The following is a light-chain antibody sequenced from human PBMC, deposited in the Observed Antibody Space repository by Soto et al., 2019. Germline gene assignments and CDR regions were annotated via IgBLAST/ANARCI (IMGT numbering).Light chain of an antibody. CDR3: QQYNNWHPIT. CDR2: GAS. Sequence: EIVMTQSPATLSVSPGERATLSCRASQSVSSNLAWYQQKPGQAPRLLIYGASTRATGIPARFSGSGSGTEFTLTISSQQSEDFAVYYCQQYNNWHPITFGQGTRLEIK. V-gene: IGKV3-15*01. CDR1: QSVSSN. J-gene: IGKJ5*01.